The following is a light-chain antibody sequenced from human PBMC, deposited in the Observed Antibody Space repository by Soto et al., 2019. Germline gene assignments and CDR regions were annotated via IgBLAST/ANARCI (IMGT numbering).Light chain of an antibody. CDR3: QQLNGYQLA. CDR2: SAS. CDR1: QGMSTY. J-gene: IGKJ4*01. Sequence: DIQLTQSPSFLSASVGDTVTITCRASQGMSTYLAWYQQKPGKVPKLLIRSASTLQSGVPPRFSGGGSGTEFTLTIRTLQPDDSGIYYCQQLNGYQLAFCGWTNVEIK. V-gene: IGKV1-9*01.